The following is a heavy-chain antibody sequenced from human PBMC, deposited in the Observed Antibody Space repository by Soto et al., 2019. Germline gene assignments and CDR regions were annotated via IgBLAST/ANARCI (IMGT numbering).Heavy chain of an antibody. CDR2: INSDGSST. J-gene: IGHJ6*02. V-gene: IGHV3-74*01. CDR3: ARDGQILNYDFWSGYNYGMDV. Sequence: PGGSLRLSCAASGFTFSSYWMHWVRQAPGKGLVWVSRINSDGSSTSYADSVKGRFTISRDNAKNTLYLQMNSLRAEDTAVYYCARDGQILNYDFWSGYNYGMDVWGQGTTVTVSS. CDR1: GFTFSSYW. D-gene: IGHD3-3*01.